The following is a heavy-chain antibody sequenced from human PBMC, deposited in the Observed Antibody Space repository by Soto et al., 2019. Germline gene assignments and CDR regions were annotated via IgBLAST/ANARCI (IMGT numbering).Heavy chain of an antibody. D-gene: IGHD2-2*01. J-gene: IGHJ4*02. Sequence: QVQLQESGPGLVKPSQTLSLTCTVSGGSLSSGGYYWSWIRQHPGKGLEWIGYIYYSGSTYYNPSLKSRVTISVDTSKNQFSLKLSSVTAADTAVYYCARVGYCSSTSCSPFDYWGQGTLVTVSS. V-gene: IGHV4-31*03. CDR3: ARVGYCSSTSCSPFDY. CDR2: IYYSGST. CDR1: GGSLSSGGYY.